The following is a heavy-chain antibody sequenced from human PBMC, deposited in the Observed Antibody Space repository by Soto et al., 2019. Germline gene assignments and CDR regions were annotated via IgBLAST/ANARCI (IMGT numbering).Heavy chain of an antibody. V-gene: IGHV1-18*01. CDR2: ISAYNGNT. Sequence: ASVKVSCKASGYTFTSYGISWVRQAPGQGLEWMGWISAYNGNTNYAQKLQGRVTMTTDTSTSTVYMELRSLRSDDTAVFCCARDGIVVAGTFDYWGQGTQVTVSS. CDR3: ARDGIVVAGTFDY. D-gene: IGHD6-19*01. J-gene: IGHJ4*02. CDR1: GYTFTSYG.